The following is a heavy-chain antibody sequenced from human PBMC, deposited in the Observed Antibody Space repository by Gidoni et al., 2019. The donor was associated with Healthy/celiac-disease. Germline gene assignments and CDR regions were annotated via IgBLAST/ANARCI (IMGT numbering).Heavy chain of an antibody. J-gene: IGHJ5*02. D-gene: IGHD3-10*01. CDR3: ARDRGAASRSNWFDP. Sequence: QVQLVESGGGLVQPGRSLRLSCAAPGFTFSSYAMHWVRQAPGKGLEWVAVISYDGSNKYYADSVKGRFTISRDNSKNTLYLQMNSLRAEDTAVYYCARDRGAASRSNWFDPWGQGTLVTVSS. CDR1: GFTFSSYA. V-gene: IGHV3-30-3*01. CDR2: ISYDGSNK.